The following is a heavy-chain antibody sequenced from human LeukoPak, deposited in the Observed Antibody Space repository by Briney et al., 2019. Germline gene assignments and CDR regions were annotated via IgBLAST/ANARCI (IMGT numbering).Heavy chain of an antibody. J-gene: IGHJ4*02. CDR2: IKSKIDGETT. CDR3: TTGNWGPY. V-gene: IGHV3-15*07. Sequence: GGSLRLSCAASGFTFSNAWMNWVRQAPGKGLEWVGRIKSKIDGETTDFGAPVKGRFAISRDDSKNTMYLHMNSLRTEDTAVYYCTTGNWGPYWGQGTLVTVSS. D-gene: IGHD7-27*01. CDR1: GFTFSNAW.